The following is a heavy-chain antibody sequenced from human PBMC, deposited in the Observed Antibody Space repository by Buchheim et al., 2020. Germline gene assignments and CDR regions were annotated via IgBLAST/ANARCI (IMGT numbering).Heavy chain of an antibody. J-gene: IGHJ5*02. CDR2: ISSSSSYI. Sequence: EVQLVESGGGLVKPGGSLRLSCAASGFTFSSYSMNWVRQAPGKGLEWVSSISSSSSYIYYADSVKGRFTISRDNAKNSLYLQMNSLRAEDTAVYYCARDGVVVPAETPKNNWFDPWGQGTL. CDR1: GFTFSSYS. CDR3: ARDGVVVPAETPKNNWFDP. V-gene: IGHV3-21*01. D-gene: IGHD2-2*01.